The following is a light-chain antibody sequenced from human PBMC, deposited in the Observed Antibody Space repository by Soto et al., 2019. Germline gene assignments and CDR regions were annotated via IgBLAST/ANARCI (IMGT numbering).Light chain of an antibody. CDR2: EVV. CDR1: KSDIGVYDF. CDR3: KSYAGSNTYV. V-gene: IGLV2-8*01. J-gene: IGLJ1*01. Sequence: QSVLTQPPSASGSPGQSVTISCTGTKSDIGVYDFVSWYQHHPGKAPRLIIYEVVQRPSGVPDRFSGSKSGNTASLTVSGLQAAYEADYFCKSYAGSNTYVFGSGTKVTV.